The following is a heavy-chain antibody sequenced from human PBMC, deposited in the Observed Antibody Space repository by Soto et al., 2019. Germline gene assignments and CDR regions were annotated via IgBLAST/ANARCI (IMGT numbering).Heavy chain of an antibody. Sequence: EVQLVESGGGLVQPGGSLRLSCAASGFTFSNYWMSWVRQAPGKGLEWVANIKQDGGDQYYVDSVKGRFSISRDNAKNSLYRQMNSLRAEDTAVYYCARDEAIDYWGQGTLVTVSS. V-gene: IGHV3-7*03. CDR3: ARDEAIDY. J-gene: IGHJ4*02. CDR1: GFTFSNYW. CDR2: IKQDGGDQ.